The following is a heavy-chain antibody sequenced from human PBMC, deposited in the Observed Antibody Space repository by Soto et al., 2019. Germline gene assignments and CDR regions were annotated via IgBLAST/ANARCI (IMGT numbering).Heavy chain of an antibody. CDR2: IYYSGST. D-gene: IGHD4-17*01. Sequence: SETLSLTCTVSGGSISSGGYYWSWIRQHPGKGLEWIGYIYYSGSTYYNPSLKSRVTISVDTSKNQFSLKLSSVTAADTAVYYCARDRSYTVSEDAFDIWGQGTMVTVSS. V-gene: IGHV4-31*03. J-gene: IGHJ3*02. CDR3: ARDRSYTVSEDAFDI. CDR1: GGSISSGGYY.